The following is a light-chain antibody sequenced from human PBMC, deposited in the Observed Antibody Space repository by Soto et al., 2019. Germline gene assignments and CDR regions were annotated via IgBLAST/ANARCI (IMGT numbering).Light chain of an antibody. CDR2: EVS. J-gene: IGLJ3*02. Sequence: QSALTQPPSASGSPGQSVTISCTGTSSDVGGYNYVSWYQQHPGKAPKLMIYEVSKRPSGVPDRFSGSKSGNTASLTVSGLQAEDEADYYCSSYASSNLRVFGGGTKLTVL. CDR3: SSYASSNLRV. V-gene: IGLV2-8*01. CDR1: SSDVGGYNY.